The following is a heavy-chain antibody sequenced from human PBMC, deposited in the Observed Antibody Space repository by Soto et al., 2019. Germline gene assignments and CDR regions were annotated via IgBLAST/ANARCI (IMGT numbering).Heavy chain of an antibody. Sequence: QVQLVESGGGVVQPGRSLRLSCAASGFTFSSYGMHWVRQAPGKGLEWVAFISRDGTQKYYADSVKGRFTISRDDSKITVYMQMNSLTSDDTAVFYCAKDRAGSWSLDQWGQGALVTVSS. J-gene: IGHJ4*02. D-gene: IGHD6-13*01. CDR2: ISRDGTQK. V-gene: IGHV3-30*18. CDR1: GFTFSSYG. CDR3: AKDRAGSWSLDQ.